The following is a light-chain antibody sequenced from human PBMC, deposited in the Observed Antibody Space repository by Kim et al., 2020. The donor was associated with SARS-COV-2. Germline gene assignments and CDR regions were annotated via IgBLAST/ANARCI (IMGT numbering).Light chain of an antibody. V-gene: IGKV4-1*01. CDR1: LSVLYSSNNKNY. Sequence: DIVMTQSPDSLAVSLGERATINCKSSLSVLYSSNNKNYLAWYQQKPGQPRRLLIYWASTRESGVPDRFSGSGSGTDFTLTINSLQAEDVAVYYCQQYYSNSLTFGQGTRLDIK. J-gene: IGKJ5*01. CDR3: QQYYSNSLT. CDR2: WAS.